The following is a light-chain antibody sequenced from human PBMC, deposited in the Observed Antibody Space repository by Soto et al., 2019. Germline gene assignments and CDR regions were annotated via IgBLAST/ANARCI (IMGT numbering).Light chain of an antibody. CDR1: QGVTTY. J-gene: IGKJ1*01. CDR2: GAS. CDR3: QQYDKWPPST. V-gene: IGKV3-15*01. Sequence: IFLTQSPATLSLSPGERATLSCRASQGVTTYLAWYQQKPGQAPWLLIYGASTRATGVSPRFSGSGSGTEFTLTISSLQSEDAAVYYCQQYDKWPPSTFGQGTKVEIK.